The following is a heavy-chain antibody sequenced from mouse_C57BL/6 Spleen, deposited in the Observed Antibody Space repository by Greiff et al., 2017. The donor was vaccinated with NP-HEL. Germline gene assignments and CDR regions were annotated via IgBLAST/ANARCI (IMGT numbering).Heavy chain of an antibody. J-gene: IGHJ3*01. Sequence: EVQRVESGEGLVKPGGSLKLSCAASGFTFSSYAMSWVRQTPEKRLEWVAYISSGGDYIYYADTVKGRFTISRDNARNTLYLQMSSLKSEDTAMYYCTRALDYGSSLWFAYWGQGTLVTVSA. CDR3: TRALDYGSSLWFAY. CDR1: GFTFSSYA. CDR2: ISSGGDYI. V-gene: IGHV5-9-1*02. D-gene: IGHD1-1*01.